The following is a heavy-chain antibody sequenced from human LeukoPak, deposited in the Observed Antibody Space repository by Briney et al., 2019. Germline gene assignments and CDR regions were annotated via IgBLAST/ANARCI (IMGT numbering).Heavy chain of an antibody. CDR1: GGSLGTYH. CDR3: ARVGYDSSGYEKGFDS. CDR2: IYYSGAT. V-gene: IGHV4-59*08. J-gene: IGHJ4*02. D-gene: IGHD3-22*01. Sequence: SETLSLTCTLSGGSLGTYHWSWIRQLPGKGLECLWYIYYSGATNYNPALKSRATMSVDTSRNQFSLNLRSVTAADTAIYYCARVGYDSSGYEKGFDSWGQGILVTVSS.